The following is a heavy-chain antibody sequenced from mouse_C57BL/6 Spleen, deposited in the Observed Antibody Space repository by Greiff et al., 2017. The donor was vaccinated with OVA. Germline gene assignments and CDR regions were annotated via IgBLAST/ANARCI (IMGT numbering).Heavy chain of an antibody. J-gene: IGHJ1*03. CDR1: GFNIKDYY. V-gene: IGHV14-2*01. Sequence: VQLKESGAELVKPGASVKLSCTASGFNIKDYYMHWVKQRTEQGLEWIGRIDPEDGETKYAPKFQGKATITADTSSNTAYLQLSSLTSEDTAAYYCARDYYGSSYYFDVWGTGTTVTVSS. D-gene: IGHD1-1*01. CDR3: ARDYYGSSYYFDV. CDR2: IDPEDGET.